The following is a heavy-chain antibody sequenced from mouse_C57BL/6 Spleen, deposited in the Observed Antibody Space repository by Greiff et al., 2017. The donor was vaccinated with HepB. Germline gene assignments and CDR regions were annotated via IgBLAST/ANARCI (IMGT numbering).Heavy chain of an antibody. V-gene: IGHV6-6*01. CDR3: TLWWPPRYFDV. Sequence: EVQLVESGGGLVQPGGSMKLSCAASGFTFSDAWMDWVRQSPEKGLEWVAEIRNKANNHATYYAESVKGRFTISRDDSKSSVYLQMNSLRAEDTGIYYCTLWWPPRYFDVWGTGTTVTVSS. J-gene: IGHJ1*03. CDR2: IRNKANNHAT. D-gene: IGHD1-1*02. CDR1: GFTFSDAW.